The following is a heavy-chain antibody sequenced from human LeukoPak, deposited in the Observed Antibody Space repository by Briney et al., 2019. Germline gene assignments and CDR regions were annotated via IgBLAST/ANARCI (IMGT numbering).Heavy chain of an antibody. CDR1: GGSISSGGYY. D-gene: IGHD3-22*01. J-gene: IGHJ4*02. V-gene: IGHV4-31*11. Sequence: PSGTLSLTCAVSGGSISSGGYYWSWIRQHPEKGLEWIGYIYYSGSTYYNPSLKSRVTISVDTSKDQFSLKLSSVTAADTAVYYCARGPYYYDSKTFDYWGQGTLVTVSS. CDR3: ARGPYYYDSKTFDY. CDR2: IYYSGST.